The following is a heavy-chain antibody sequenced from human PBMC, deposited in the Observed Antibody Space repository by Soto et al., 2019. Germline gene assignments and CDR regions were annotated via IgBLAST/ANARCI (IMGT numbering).Heavy chain of an antibody. CDR1: GYNFAGYW. CDR3: ARGGVSTRTFDY. V-gene: IGHV5-51*01. D-gene: IGHD3-3*01. J-gene: IGHJ4*02. CDR2: IYPSDSDT. Sequence: GESLKISCKGSGYNFAGYWIAWVRQMPGKGLELMGIIYPSDSDTRYRPSFQGQVTISADKSISSAYLQWSSLRASDTAMYYCARGGVSTRTFDYWGQGTPITVSS.